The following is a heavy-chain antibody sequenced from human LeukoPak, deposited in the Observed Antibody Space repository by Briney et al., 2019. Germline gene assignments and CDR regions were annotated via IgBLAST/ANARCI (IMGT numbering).Heavy chain of an antibody. CDR1: GFTFRSHG. CDR2: IWYDGSNE. J-gene: IGHJ6*02. CDR3: ARDGQNGSPYATDV. D-gene: IGHD3-10*01. Sequence: GGSLRLSCAASGFTFRSHGMHWVRQAPGKGLEWVAGIWYDGSNEDYADFVKGRFTISRDNSKNTLYLQMNSLRVEDTAVYYCARDGQNGSPYATDVWGQGTTVTVSS. V-gene: IGHV3-33*01.